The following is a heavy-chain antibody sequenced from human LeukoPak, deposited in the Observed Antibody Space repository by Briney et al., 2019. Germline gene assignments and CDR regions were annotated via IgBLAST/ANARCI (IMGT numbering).Heavy chain of an antibody. CDR2: INAVGST. V-gene: IGHV3-66*01. Sequence: GGSLRLSCAASGFIVSSTYLNWVRQAPGKGLEWVSFINAVGSTYYADSVKGRFTISRDNSKNTVDLRMNSLRADDTAVYYCARGEGASISRRYFDYCGQGALVIVSS. CDR1: GFIVSSTY. D-gene: IGHD2-2*01. J-gene: IGHJ4*02. CDR3: ARGEGASISRRYFDY.